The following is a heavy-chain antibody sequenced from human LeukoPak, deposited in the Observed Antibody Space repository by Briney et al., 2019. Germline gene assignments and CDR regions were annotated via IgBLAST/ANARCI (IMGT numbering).Heavy chain of an antibody. CDR1: GFTFSNYA. CDR2: ITGSGDGT. CDR3: VKGFVHPTYYFDY. V-gene: IGHV3-23*01. J-gene: IGHJ4*02. D-gene: IGHD3-10*01. Sequence: PGGSLRLSCAASGFTFSNYAMMWVRQAPGKRLEWVSSITGSGDGTYYADSVRGRFTISRDNSENTLYLHLNSLRAEDTAVYFCVKGFVHPTYYFDYWGQGTLVTVSS.